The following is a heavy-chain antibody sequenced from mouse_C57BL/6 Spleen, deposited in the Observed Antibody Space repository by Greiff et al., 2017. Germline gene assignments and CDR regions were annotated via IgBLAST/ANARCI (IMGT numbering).Heavy chain of an antibody. V-gene: IGHV14-2*01. D-gene: IGHD1-1*01. CDR2: IDPEDGET. CDR3: AITTVVADAMDY. J-gene: IGHJ4*01. Sequence: EVKVVESGAELVKPGASVKLSCTASGFNIKDYYMHWVKQRTEQGLEWIGRIDPEDGETKYAPKFKGKATITADTSSNTAYLQLSSLTSEDTAVYYCAITTVVADAMDYWGQGTSVTVSS. CDR1: GFNIKDYY.